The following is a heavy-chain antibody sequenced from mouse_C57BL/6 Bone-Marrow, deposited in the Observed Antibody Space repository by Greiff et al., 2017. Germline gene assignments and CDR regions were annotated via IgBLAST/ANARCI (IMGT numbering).Heavy chain of an antibody. J-gene: IGHJ4*01. CDR2: IDPEDGET. Sequence: VQLQQSGAELVKPGASVKLSCTASGFNIKDYYMHWVKQRTEQGLEWIGRIDPEDGETKYAPKFQGKATLTADTSSNTAYMQLSSLTSEDTSVYYCARGLPRRLYYAMDYWGQGTSVTVSS. V-gene: IGHV14-2*01. D-gene: IGHD2-2*01. CDR3: ARGLPRRLYYAMDY. CDR1: GFNIKDYY.